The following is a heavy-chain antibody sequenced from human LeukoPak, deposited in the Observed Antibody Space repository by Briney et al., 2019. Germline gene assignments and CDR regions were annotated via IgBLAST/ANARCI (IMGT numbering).Heavy chain of an antibody. Sequence: GGSLRLSCAASGFTLSSYAMSWVRQAPGKGLEWVSGISWNSGSIGYADSVKGRFTISRDNAKNSLYLQMNSLRAEDTALYYCAKDTSADSYAFDIWGQGTMVTVSS. V-gene: IGHV3-9*01. J-gene: IGHJ3*02. CDR1: GFTLSSYA. CDR2: ISWNSGSI. D-gene: IGHD3/OR15-3a*01. CDR3: AKDTSADSYAFDI.